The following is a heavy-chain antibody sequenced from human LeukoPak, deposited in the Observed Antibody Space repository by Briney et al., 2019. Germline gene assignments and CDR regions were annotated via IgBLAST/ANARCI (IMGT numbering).Heavy chain of an antibody. CDR2: INPKNGVT. D-gene: IGHD6-19*01. J-gene: IGHJ6*03. CDR1: GYTFIGYY. V-gene: IGHV1-2*02. Sequence: VASVKVSCKASGYTFIGYYMQWVRQAPGQGLEWMGWINPKNGVTYYAQKFQGRVTMTRDTSISTAYMELSRLRSDDTAVYYCASYTSIAVAGTLFRPYYYYYYMDVWGKGTTVTVSS. CDR3: ASYTSIAVAGTLFRPYYYYYYMDV.